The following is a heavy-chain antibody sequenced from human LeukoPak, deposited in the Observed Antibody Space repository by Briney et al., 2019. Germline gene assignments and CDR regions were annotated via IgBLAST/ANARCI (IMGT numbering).Heavy chain of an antibody. Sequence: GTSLRLSCAASGFTFSSYGIHWVRQAPGKGLEWVAVISYDGSDKYYVDSVKGRFTISRDNSKNTLYLQMNSLRAEDTAKYYCTKDYCGKFCSAVWGQGTTVTVSS. CDR2: ISYDGSDK. CDR1: GFTFSSYG. CDR3: TKDYCGKFCSAV. D-gene: IGHD3-9*01. V-gene: IGHV3-30*18. J-gene: IGHJ6*02.